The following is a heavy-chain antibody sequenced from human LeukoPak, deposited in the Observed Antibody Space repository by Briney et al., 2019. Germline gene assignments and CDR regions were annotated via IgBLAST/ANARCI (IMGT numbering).Heavy chain of an antibody. CDR2: IYYSGST. CDR3: ARHPRYCSSTTCYYADY. Sequence: SETLSLTCTVSGGSISSSSYFWGWIRQPPGKGLEWIGSIYYSGSTYYNPSLKSRVTISVDTSKNHFSLKQSSVTAADTAVYYCARHPRYCSSTTCYYADYWGQGTLVTVSS. CDR1: GGSISSSSYF. J-gene: IGHJ4*02. D-gene: IGHD2-2*01. V-gene: IGHV4-39*01.